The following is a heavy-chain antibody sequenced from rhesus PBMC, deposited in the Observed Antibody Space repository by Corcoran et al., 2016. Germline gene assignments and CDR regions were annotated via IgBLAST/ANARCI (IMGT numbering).Heavy chain of an antibody. V-gene: IGHV4-165*01. CDR2: IRTSDGTS. D-gene: IGHD2-39*01. Sequence: QVQLQESGPGLVKPSETLSLTCAVSGGSISGIWWGWIRQPPGKGLEWIGHIRTSDGTSYYNPYLKSRVTTAIDTSKNHFSLKLTFVTAADTAVYYCAIGVWAGGAFDFWGQGLRVTVSS. J-gene: IGHJ3*01. CDR1: GGSISGIW. CDR3: AIGVWAGGAFDF.